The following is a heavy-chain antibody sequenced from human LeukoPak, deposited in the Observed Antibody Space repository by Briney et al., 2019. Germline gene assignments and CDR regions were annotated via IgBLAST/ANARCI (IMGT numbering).Heavy chain of an antibody. CDR2: IWYDGSQR. D-gene: IGHD1-14*01. V-gene: IGHV3-33*01. Sequence: PGGSLRLSCVASGFIFSTYGLHWVRQSPGRGLEWVAVIWYDGSQRYYADSVKGRFTISRDDSQTTIYLQMASLRAEDTAVYYCAPSSPRNYFAHWGQGTLVTVSS. CDR1: GFIFSTYG. CDR3: APSSPRNYFAH. J-gene: IGHJ4*02.